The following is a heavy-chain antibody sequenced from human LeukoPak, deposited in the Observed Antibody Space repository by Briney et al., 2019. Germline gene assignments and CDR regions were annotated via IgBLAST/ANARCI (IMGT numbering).Heavy chain of an antibody. CDR1: GFTFSSYA. CDR2: ISYDGSNK. CDR3: ARAEAVAGRRGFDY. V-gene: IGHV3-30-3*01. J-gene: IGHJ4*02. Sequence: QTGGSLRLSCAASGFTFSSYAMHWVRQAPGKGLEWVAVISYDGSNKYYADSVKGRFTISRDNSKNTLYLQMNSLRAEDTAVYYCARAEAVAGRRGFDYWGQGTLVTVST. D-gene: IGHD6-19*01.